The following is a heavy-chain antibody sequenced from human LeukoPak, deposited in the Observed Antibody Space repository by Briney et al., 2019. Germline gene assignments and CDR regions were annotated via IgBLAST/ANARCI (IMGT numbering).Heavy chain of an antibody. V-gene: IGHV4-38-2*02. D-gene: IGHD4-17*01. CDR3: AFIPTISTVTVDY. CDR2: IYHSGST. J-gene: IGHJ4*02. Sequence: PSETLSLTCTVSGYSISSGYYWDWIRQPPGKGLEWIGSIYHSGSTYYNPSLKRRVTISVDTSKNQFSLKLSSVTAADTAVYYCAFIPTISTVTVDYWGQGTLVTVSS. CDR1: GYSISSGYY.